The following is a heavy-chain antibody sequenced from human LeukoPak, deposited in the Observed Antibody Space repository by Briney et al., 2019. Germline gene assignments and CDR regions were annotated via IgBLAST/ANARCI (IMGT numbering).Heavy chain of an antibody. CDR2: INPSGGST. D-gene: IGHD3-16*01. V-gene: IGHV1-46*01. CDR3: ARDSEYDYVWGSLRYGMDV. CDR1: GYTFTSYY. Sequence: ASVKVSRKASGYTFTSYYMHWVRQAPGQGLEWMGIINPSGGSTSYAQKFQDRVTMTRDTSTSTVYMELSSLRSEDTAVYYCARDSEYDYVWGSLRYGMDVWGQGTTVTVSS. J-gene: IGHJ6*02.